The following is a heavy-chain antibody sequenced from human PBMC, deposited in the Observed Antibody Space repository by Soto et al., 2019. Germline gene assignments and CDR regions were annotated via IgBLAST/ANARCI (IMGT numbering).Heavy chain of an antibody. CDR2: ISSSSSTI. J-gene: IGHJ6*02. V-gene: IGHV3-48*02. CDR3: ARAGAARRHYYYGMDV. Sequence: SLRLSCAASGFTFSSYSMNWVRQAPGKGLEWVSYISSSSSTIYYADSVKGRFTISRDNAKNSLYLQMNSLRDEDTAVYYCARAGAARRHYYYGMDVWGQGTAVTVSS. D-gene: IGHD3-10*01. CDR1: GFTFSSYS.